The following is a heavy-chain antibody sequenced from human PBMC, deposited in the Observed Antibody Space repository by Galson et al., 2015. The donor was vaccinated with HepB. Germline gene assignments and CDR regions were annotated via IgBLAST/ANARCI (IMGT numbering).Heavy chain of an antibody. CDR2: ISYDGSSK. Sequence: SLRLSCAASGFTFSNYAMHWVRQAPGKGLEWVAVISYDGSSKYYADSVKGRFTVSRDNSKNTLYLQMNSLRAEDTAVYYCARAYCGGDCYSMLGYAVDYWGQGTLVTVSS. CDR1: GFTFSNYA. D-gene: IGHD2-21*02. CDR3: ARAYCGGDCYSMLGYAVDY. V-gene: IGHV3-30-3*01. J-gene: IGHJ4*02.